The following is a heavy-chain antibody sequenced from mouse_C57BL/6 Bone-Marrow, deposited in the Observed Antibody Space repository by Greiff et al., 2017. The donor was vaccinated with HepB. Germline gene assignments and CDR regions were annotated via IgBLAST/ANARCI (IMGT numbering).Heavy chain of an antibody. CDR3: TRLLRYHFDY. CDR2: IDPENGDT. D-gene: IGHD1-1*01. J-gene: IGHJ2*01. V-gene: IGHV14-4*01. Sequence: EVQLQQSGAELVRPGASVKLSCTASGFNIIDDYMHWVKQRPEQGLEWIGWIDPENGDTEYASKFQGKATITADTSSNTAYLQLSSLTSEDTAVYYCTRLLRYHFDYWGQGTTLTVSS. CDR1: GFNIIDDY.